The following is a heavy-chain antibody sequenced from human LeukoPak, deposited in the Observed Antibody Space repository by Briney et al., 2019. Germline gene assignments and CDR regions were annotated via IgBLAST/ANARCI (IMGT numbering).Heavy chain of an antibody. D-gene: IGHD3-22*01. CDR3: AGGPYYYDSSGYPCYYYGMDV. J-gene: IGHJ6*02. CDR1: GFTFSTYA. V-gene: IGHV3-66*01. Sequence: GGSLRLSCAASGFTFSTYAMTWVRQAPGKGLEWVSVIYSGGSTYYADSVKGKFTISRDNSKNTLYLQMNSLRAEDTAVYYCAGGPYYYDSSGYPCYYYGMDVWGQGTTVTVSS. CDR2: IYSGGST.